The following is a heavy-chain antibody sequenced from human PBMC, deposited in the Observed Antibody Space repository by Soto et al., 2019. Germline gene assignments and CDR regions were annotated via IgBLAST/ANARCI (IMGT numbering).Heavy chain of an antibody. V-gene: IGHV1-69*01. Sequence: QVLLVQSGTEVKKPGSSVKVSCQASGGTSSDYALTWVRQAPGQGLEWMGGIIPIFGTANYAQRFQGRVSITADESSSTAYMELSSLKSEDTAVYYCAGSFKYGSRTFDALDVWGHGTMVMVSS. D-gene: IGHD3-10*01. J-gene: IGHJ3*01. CDR1: GGTSSDYA. CDR2: IIPIFGTA. CDR3: AGSFKYGSRTFDALDV.